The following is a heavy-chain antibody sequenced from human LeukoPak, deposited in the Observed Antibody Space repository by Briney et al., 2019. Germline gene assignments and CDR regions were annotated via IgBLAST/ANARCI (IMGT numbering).Heavy chain of an antibody. D-gene: IGHD5/OR15-5a*01. J-gene: IGHJ4*02. CDR3: ARGLHGVDY. CDR2: ISGSGGST. V-gene: IGHV3-23*01. Sequence: GGSLRLSCAASGFTFSSYAMSWVRQAPGKGLEWVSAISGSGGSTYYADSVKGRFTISRDNAKNSLYLQMNSLRAEDTAVYYCARGLHGVDYWGQGTLVTVSS. CDR1: GFTFSSYA.